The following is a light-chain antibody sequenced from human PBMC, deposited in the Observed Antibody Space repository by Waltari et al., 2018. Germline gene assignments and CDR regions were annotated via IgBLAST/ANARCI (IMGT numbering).Light chain of an antibody. V-gene: IGLV1-51*01. CDR3: GAWDSSLSAV. CDR1: SSNLGNNY. Sequence: APGQKVIISCSGTSSNLGNNYVSWYQQLPGTPPKLLIYENTKRPSGVPDRFSGSKSGTSATLGITGLQTGDEAIYYCGAWDSSLSAVFGGGTKLTVV. CDR2: ENT. J-gene: IGLJ2*01.